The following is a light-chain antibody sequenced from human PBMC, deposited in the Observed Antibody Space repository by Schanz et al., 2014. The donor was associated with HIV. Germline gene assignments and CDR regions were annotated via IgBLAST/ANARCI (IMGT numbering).Light chain of an antibody. Sequence: EIVLTQSPVILSLSPGERATLSCGASQRLSSSYLAWYQQKRDQPPRLVIYATSTRAAGIPDRFSGTGSGTAFTLTISSLEAEDFEVYYCQYFGNSGGTFGGGTKVEIK. V-gene: IGKV3-20*01. CDR2: ATS. CDR3: QYFGNSGGT. J-gene: IGKJ4*01. CDR1: QRLSSSY.